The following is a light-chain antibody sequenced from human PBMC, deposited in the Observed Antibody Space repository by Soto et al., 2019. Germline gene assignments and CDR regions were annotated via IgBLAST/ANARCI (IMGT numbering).Light chain of an antibody. CDR1: SSNIGAGYN. V-gene: IGLV1-40*01. CDR3: QSYDRSLSGYV. Sequence: QSVLTQPPSVSGAPGQRVTISCAGSSSNIGAGYNIHWYQQLPGTAPKLLIYDNNHRPSGVPDRFSGSKSGTSASLAITGLQAEDGADYYCQSYDRSLSGYVFGTGTKVTVL. CDR2: DNN. J-gene: IGLJ1*01.